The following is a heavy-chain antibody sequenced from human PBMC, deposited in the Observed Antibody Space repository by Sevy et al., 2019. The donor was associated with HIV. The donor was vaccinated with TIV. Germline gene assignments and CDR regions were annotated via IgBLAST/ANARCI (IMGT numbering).Heavy chain of an antibody. CDR2: TNQDGTEK. D-gene: IGHD2-15*01. Sequence: GESLKISCAGSGFTFSRYWMSWLRQAPGKGLEWVANTNQDGTEKYSIDSVRGRFTVFRDNARNSLYLQMDSLRADDSAVYYCAKELVVGPAEYFHHWGQGTLVTVSS. J-gene: IGHJ1*01. CDR1: GFTFSRYW. V-gene: IGHV3-7*04. CDR3: AKELVVGPAEYFHH.